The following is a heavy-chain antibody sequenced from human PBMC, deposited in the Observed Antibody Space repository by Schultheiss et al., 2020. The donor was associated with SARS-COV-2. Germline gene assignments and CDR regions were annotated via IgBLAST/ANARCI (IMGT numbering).Heavy chain of an antibody. CDR1: GYTFTDYQ. CDR2: INPNNGGT. Sequence: ASVKVSCKASGYTFTDYQMHWVRQAPGQGLEWMGWINPNNGGTKYAQKFQGWVTMTRDTSISTAYMELRRLRSDDTAVYYCARDLYCGGDCYRDGGFDYWGQGTLVTVSS. J-gene: IGHJ4*02. V-gene: IGHV1-2*04. CDR3: ARDLYCGGDCYRDGGFDY. D-gene: IGHD2-21*02.